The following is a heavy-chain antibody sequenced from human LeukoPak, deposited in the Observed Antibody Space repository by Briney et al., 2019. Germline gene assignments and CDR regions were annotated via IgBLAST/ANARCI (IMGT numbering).Heavy chain of an antibody. V-gene: IGHV4-39*07. D-gene: IGHD1-26*01. CDR3: ARSGGSYYYYYYMDV. Sequence: PSETLSLTCTVSGGSISSSSYYWGWIRQPPGKGLEWIGSIYYSGSTYYNPSLKSRVTISVDTSKNQFSLKLSSVTAADTAVYYCARSGGSYYYYYYMDVWGKGTTVTVSS. CDR2: IYYSGST. CDR1: GGSISSSSYY. J-gene: IGHJ6*03.